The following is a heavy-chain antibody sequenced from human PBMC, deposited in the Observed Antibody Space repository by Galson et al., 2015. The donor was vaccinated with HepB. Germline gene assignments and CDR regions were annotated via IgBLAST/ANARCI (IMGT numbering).Heavy chain of an antibody. CDR1: GFTFSSYA. CDR3: AKGSGYYYYYMDV. CDR2: ISGSGGST. V-gene: IGHV3-23*01. Sequence: SLRLSCAASGFTFSSYAMSWVRQAPGKGLEWVSAISGSGGSTYYADSVKGRFTISRDNSKNTLYLQMNSLRAEDTAVYYCAKGSGYYYYYMDVWGKGTTVTVSS. D-gene: IGHD3-10*01. J-gene: IGHJ6*03.